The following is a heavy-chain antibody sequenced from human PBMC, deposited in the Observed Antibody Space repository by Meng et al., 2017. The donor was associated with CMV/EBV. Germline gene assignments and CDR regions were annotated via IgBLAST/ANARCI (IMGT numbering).Heavy chain of an antibody. CDR2: ISSSSSYI. Sequence: GESLKISCAASGFTFSSYSMNWVRQAPGKGLEWVSSISSSSSYIYYADSVKGRFTISRDNAKNSLYLQMNSLRAEDTAVYYCAREAPLSFWSGLNWGQGTPVTVSS. D-gene: IGHD3-3*01. CDR3: AREAPLSFWSGLN. J-gene: IGHJ4*02. CDR1: GFTFSSYS. V-gene: IGHV3-21*01.